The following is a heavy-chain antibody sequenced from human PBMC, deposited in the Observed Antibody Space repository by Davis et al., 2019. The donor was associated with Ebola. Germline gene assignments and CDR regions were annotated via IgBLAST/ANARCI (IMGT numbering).Heavy chain of an antibody. CDR1: GFTFNLYN. V-gene: IGHV3-21*01. CDR3: ARSNGGAHDGFDI. Sequence: GGSLRLSCAASGFTFNLYNMNWVRQAPGKGLEWVASISGDDTYINYADSVKGRFTISRDNAKRSLYLQMNNLRAEDTAVYYCARSNGGAHDGFDIWGQGTMVTVFS. D-gene: IGHD3-10*01. CDR2: ISGDDTYI. J-gene: IGHJ3*02.